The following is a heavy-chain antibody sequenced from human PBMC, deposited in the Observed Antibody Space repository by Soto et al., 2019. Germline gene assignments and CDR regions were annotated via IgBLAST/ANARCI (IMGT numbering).Heavy chain of an antibody. D-gene: IGHD6-6*01. V-gene: IGHV3-7*01. J-gene: IGHJ4*02. CDR1: GITFSSYW. CDR2: IKQDGSEK. CDR3: ATSFLAY. Sequence: GGSLRLSCAASGITFSSYWMSWVRQAPGKGLEWVANIKQDGSEKYYVDSVKGRFTISRDNAKKSVYLQMNSLRAEDTAVYFCATSFLAYWGQGTLVTV.